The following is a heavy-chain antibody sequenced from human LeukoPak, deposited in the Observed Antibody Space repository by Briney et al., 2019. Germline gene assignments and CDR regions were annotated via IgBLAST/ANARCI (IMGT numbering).Heavy chain of an antibody. CDR3: ARGHYYYGLDY. CDR2: INPNSGGT. CDR1: AHTFTGYY. J-gene: IGHJ4*02. V-gene: IGHV1-2*02. D-gene: IGHD3-10*01. Sequence: ASVKVSCKTSAHTFTGYYMHWVRQAPGQGLEWMGWINPNSGGTNYAQKFQGRVTMTTDTSISTAYMELSRLRSDDTAIYYCARGHYYYGLDYWGQGTLVTVSS.